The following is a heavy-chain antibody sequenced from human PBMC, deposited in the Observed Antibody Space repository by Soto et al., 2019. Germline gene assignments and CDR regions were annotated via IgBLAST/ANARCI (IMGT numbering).Heavy chain of an antibody. V-gene: IGHV3-48*03. Sequence: EVQLVESGGGLVQPGGYLRLSCAASGFTFSSYEMNWVRQAPGKGLEWVSYISSSGGSIYYADSVKGRFTISRDNAKNSLYLQMNSLRAEDTAVYYCARAPFLTGYLDYWGQGTLVTVSS. CDR1: GFTFSSYE. J-gene: IGHJ4*02. D-gene: IGHD3-9*01. CDR2: ISSSGGSI. CDR3: ARAPFLTGYLDY.